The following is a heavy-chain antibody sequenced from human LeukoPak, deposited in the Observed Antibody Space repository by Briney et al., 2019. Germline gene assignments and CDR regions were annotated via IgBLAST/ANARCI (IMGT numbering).Heavy chain of an antibody. D-gene: IGHD2-21*01. Sequence: GGSLRLSCEVSGFPFNSYAMNWVRHAPGKGLEWVSGIDNSGYATYHADSVKGRFTISRDNAKDTLYMQMNGLRVEDTAVYYCARVSIRTQNFDYWGQGTRVTVSS. CDR1: GFPFNSYA. CDR2: IDNSGYAT. J-gene: IGHJ4*02. CDR3: ARVSIRTQNFDY. V-gene: IGHV3-23*01.